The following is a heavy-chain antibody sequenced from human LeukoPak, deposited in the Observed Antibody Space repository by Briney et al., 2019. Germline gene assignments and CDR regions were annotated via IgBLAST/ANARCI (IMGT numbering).Heavy chain of an antibody. V-gene: IGHV3-48*02. CDR3: ARDSISDYGDFMAFDI. D-gene: IGHD4-17*01. J-gene: IGHJ3*02. Sequence: GGSLRLSCAASGFTFSSYSMNWVRQAPGKGLEWVSYISSSSSTIYYADSVKGRFTISRDNAKNSLYLQMNSLRDEDTAVCYCARDSISDYGDFMAFDIWGQGTMVTVSS. CDR1: GFTFSSYS. CDR2: ISSSSSTI.